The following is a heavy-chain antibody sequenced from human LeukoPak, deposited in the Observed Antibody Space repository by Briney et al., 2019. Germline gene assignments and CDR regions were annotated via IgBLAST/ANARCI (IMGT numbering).Heavy chain of an antibody. D-gene: IGHD3-16*01. J-gene: IGHJ3*02. CDR1: GFTFSSYN. CDR2: ISDSSSTT. Sequence: GGSLRLSCAASGFTFSSYNMNWVRQAPGKGLEWVSYISDSSSTTYYADSVKGRFTVSRDNAKKSLYLQMNSPRAEDTAVYYCAREHYDSAFDIWGQGTMVTVSS. V-gene: IGHV3-48*01. CDR3: AREHYDSAFDI.